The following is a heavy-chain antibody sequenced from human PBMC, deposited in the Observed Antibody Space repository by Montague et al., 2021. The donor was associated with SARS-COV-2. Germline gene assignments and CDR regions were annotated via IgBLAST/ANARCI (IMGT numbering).Heavy chain of an antibody. CDR3: ARAVSVRRAVNWFDP. J-gene: IGHJ5*02. CDR1: GGSMSDHY. V-gene: IGHV4-59*11. Sequence: SETLSLTCTVVGGSMSDHYWAWIRQPPGKGLEWLAYIYYGGGIXSXASXXXRVTMSVDTSKNQFSLKLTSVTAADTAVYYCARAVSVRRAVNWFDPWGQGTLVTVSS. D-gene: IGHD3-10*01. CDR2: IYYGGGI.